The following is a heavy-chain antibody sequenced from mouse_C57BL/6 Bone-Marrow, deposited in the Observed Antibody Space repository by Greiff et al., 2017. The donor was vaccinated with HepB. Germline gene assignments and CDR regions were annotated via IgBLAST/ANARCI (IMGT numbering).Heavy chain of an antibody. CDR2: INPSNGGT. V-gene: IGHV1-53*01. D-gene: IGHD1-1*01. CDR3: ARRYGSSWRYFDV. Sequence: QVQLKESGTELVKPGASVKLSCKASGYTFTSYWMHWVKQRPGQGLEWIGNINPSNGGTNYNEKFKSKATLTVDKSSSTAYMQLSSLTSEDSAVYYCARRYGSSWRYFDVWGTGTTVTVSS. CDR1: GYTFTSYW. J-gene: IGHJ1*03.